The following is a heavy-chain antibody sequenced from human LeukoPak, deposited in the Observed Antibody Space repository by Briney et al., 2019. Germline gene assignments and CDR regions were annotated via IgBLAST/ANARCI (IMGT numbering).Heavy chain of an antibody. CDR1: GGTFSSYA. V-gene: IGHV1-69*01. J-gene: IGHJ4*02. CDR3: ARDPNYYGSGSYTSH. CDR2: IIPIFGTA. D-gene: IGHD3-10*01. Sequence: SVKVSCKASGGTFSSYAISWVRQAPGQGLEWMGGIIPIFGTANYAQKFQGRVTITADESTSTAYMELSSLRSEDTAVYYCARDPNYYGSGSYTSHWGQGTLVTVSS.